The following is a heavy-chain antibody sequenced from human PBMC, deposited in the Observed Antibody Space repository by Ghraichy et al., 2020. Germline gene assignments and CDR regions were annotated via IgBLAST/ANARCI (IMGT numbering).Heavy chain of an antibody. Sequence: SETLSLTCAVYGGSFSGYYWSWIRQPPGKGLEWIGEINHSGSTNYNPSLKSRVTISVVTSKNQFSLKLSSVTAVDTAVYYCARNRAYAYYFDYWGQGTLVTISS. CDR1: GGSFSGYY. J-gene: IGHJ4*02. CDR3: ARNRAYAYYFDY. V-gene: IGHV4-34*01. CDR2: INHSGST. D-gene: IGHD5-12*01.